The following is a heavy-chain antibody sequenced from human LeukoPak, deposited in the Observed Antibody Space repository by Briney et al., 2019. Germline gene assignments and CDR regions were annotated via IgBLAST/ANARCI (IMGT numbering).Heavy chain of an antibody. Sequence: SETLSLTCTDPGGSISSYYWSWIRQPPGKGLKWIGNIYYSGYTNYSPSLRSRVTISVDATKNQFSLKLSSVTAADTAVYYCARETSQKGAHYMDVWGKGTTITISS. V-gene: IGHV4-59*01. J-gene: IGHJ6*03. D-gene: IGHD3-16*01. CDR2: IYYSGYT. CDR1: GGSISSYY. CDR3: ARETSQKGAHYMDV.